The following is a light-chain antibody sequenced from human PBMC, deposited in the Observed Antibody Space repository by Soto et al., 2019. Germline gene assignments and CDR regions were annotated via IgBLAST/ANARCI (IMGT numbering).Light chain of an antibody. CDR2: DVS. CDR3: SSYTASRTK. CDR1: NSDIGTYIY. Sequence: QSALTQPASVSGSPGQSITISCTGTNSDIGTYIYVSGYQQHPGKAPKLLIYDVSNRPSGVSNRFSGSKSGNTASLTISGLQAEDEADYYCSSYTASRTKFGGGTKVTVL. J-gene: IGLJ2*01. V-gene: IGLV2-14*01.